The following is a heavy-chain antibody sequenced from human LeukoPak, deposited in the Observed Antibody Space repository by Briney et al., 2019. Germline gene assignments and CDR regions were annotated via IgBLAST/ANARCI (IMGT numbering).Heavy chain of an antibody. CDR1: GGTFSSYA. Sequence: ASVKVSCKASGGTFSSYAISWVRQAPGQGLEWMGWISAYNGNTNYAQKLQGRVTMTTDTSTSTAYMELRSLRSDDTAVYYCARTAAAGQADWFDPWGQGTLVTVSS. J-gene: IGHJ5*02. CDR2: ISAYNGNT. D-gene: IGHD6-13*01. V-gene: IGHV1-18*01. CDR3: ARTAAAGQADWFDP.